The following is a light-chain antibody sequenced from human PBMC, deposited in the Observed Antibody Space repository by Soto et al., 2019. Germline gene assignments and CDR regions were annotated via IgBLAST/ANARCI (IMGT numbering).Light chain of an antibody. J-gene: IGKJ2*01. CDR3: MQGIYWPPYT. CDR2: KVS. V-gene: IGKV2-30*01. CDR1: LSLVFSDGITY. Sequence: AVLTQSPLSLPVTVGQPASISCRSSLSLVFSDGITYLSWFHQRPGQSPRRLIYKVSTRDSGVPDRFRGSGSVTDFTLKISRVEAEDVVIYYCMQGIYWPPYTFGQGTKLDLK.